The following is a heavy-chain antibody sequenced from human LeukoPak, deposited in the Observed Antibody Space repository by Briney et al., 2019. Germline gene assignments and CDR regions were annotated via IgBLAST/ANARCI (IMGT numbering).Heavy chain of an antibody. D-gene: IGHD1-26*01. Sequence: PSETLSLTCAVYGGSFSGYYWSWIRQPPGKGLEWIGEINHSGSTSYNPSLKSRVTISVDTSKNQFSLKLSSVTAADTAVYYCARWEGASYYDFDYWGQGTLVTVSS. J-gene: IGHJ4*02. CDR3: ARWEGASYYDFDY. CDR1: GGSFSGYY. V-gene: IGHV4-34*01. CDR2: INHSGST.